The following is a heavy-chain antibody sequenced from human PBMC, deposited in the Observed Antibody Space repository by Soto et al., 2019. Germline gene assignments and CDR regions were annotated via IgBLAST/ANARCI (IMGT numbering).Heavy chain of an antibody. CDR2: IYHSGTF. Sequence: SATLSITCAVSGDSIIGIYHWAWIRQPPWGGLEWIDYIYHSGTFLYNPSLKTRLTMSLDRSNNQFSLTLNSVTAADTAVYYCARAQFYSGSGRYNNLMFDPWGQGTQVTVSS. J-gene: IGHJ5*02. CDR3: ARAQFYSGSGRYNNLMFDP. V-gene: IGHV4-30-2*01. CDR1: GDSIIGIYH. D-gene: IGHD3-10*01.